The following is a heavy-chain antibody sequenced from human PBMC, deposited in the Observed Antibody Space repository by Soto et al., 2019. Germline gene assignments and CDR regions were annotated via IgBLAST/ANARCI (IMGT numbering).Heavy chain of an antibody. J-gene: IGHJ6*02. V-gene: IGHV1-69*01. D-gene: IGHD1-26*01. CDR2: IVPMLGTP. CDR3: ARNGTYSSALSQYSGMDV. Sequence: QVQLVQSGAEVKEPGSSVRVSCKASGGTFDNFIMNWVRQTPGQGLEWMGGIVPMLGTPTYAEKFKGRVTISATGSTSTVYMEVTSLRSEDTAIYYGARNGTYSSALSQYSGMDVWGQGTTVTVSS. CDR1: GGTFDNFI.